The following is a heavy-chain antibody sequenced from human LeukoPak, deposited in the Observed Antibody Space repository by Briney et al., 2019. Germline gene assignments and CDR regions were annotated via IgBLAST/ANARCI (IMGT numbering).Heavy chain of an antibody. CDR3: AKDKGGSGWSMDV. CDR1: GFTFDDYT. Sequence: PGGSLRLSCAASGFTFDDYTMHWVRQAPGKGLEWVSRISWNSGSIAYADSVKGRFTISRDNAKSSLYLQMNSLRAEDTALYYCAKDKGGSGWSMDVWGQGTTVTVSS. V-gene: IGHV3-9*01. J-gene: IGHJ6*02. D-gene: IGHD6-19*01. CDR2: ISWNSGSI.